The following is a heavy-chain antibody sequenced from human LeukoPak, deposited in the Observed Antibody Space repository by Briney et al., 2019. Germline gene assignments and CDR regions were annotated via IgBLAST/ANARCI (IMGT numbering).Heavy chain of an antibody. Sequence: ASVKVSCKASGYTFTSNGISWVRQALGQAPEWMGWISAYNGNTNYAQKLQGRVTMTTDTSTSTDYMELRSLRSDDTAVYYCARGALYSNYFRADYYFDLWGRGTLVTVSS. V-gene: IGHV1-18*04. CDR2: ISAYNGNT. CDR1: GYTFTSNG. D-gene: IGHD4-11*01. CDR3: ARGALYSNYFRADYYFDL. J-gene: IGHJ4*02.